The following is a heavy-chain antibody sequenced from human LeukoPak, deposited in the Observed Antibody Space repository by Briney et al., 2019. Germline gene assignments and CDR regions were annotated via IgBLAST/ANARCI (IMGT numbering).Heavy chain of an antibody. V-gene: IGHV4-59*01. CDR2: IYYSGST. D-gene: IGHD6-13*01. CDR3: AGSYSSSLYYYYGMDV. Sequence: SETLSLTCAVYGGSISSYYWSWIRQPPGKGLEWIGYIYYSGSTNYNPSLKSRVTISVDTSKNQFSLKLSSVTAADTAVYYCAGSYSSSLYYYYGMDVWGQGTTVTVSS. J-gene: IGHJ6*02. CDR1: GGSISSYY.